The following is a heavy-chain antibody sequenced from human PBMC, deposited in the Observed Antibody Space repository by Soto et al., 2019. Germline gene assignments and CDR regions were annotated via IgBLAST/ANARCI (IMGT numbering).Heavy chain of an antibody. CDR1: GFTFSSYS. D-gene: IGHD2-15*01. CDR2: ISSSSSYI. J-gene: IGHJ6*03. CDR3: ARDGLLDSYYYYMDV. Sequence: GGSLRLSCAASGFTFSSYSMNWVRQAPGKGLEWVSSISSSSSYIYYADSVKGRFTISRDNAKNSLYLQMNSLRAEDTAVYYCARDGLLDSYYYYMDVWGKGTTVTVSS. V-gene: IGHV3-21*01.